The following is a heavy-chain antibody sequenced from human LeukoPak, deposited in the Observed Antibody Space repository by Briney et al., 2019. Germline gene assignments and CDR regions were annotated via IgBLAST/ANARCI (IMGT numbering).Heavy chain of an antibody. D-gene: IGHD3-16*01. CDR3: AKTRAENAWGCAFDI. V-gene: IGHV3-23*01. J-gene: IGHJ3*02. Sequence: GGSLRLSCAASGFTFSTYAMRWVRQAPGKGLEWVSAISGSGGSTYYADSVKGRFTISRDNSRNTLYLQMNSLRAEDTAVYYCAKTRAENAWGCAFDIWGQGTMVTVSS. CDR2: ISGSGGST. CDR1: GFTFSTYA.